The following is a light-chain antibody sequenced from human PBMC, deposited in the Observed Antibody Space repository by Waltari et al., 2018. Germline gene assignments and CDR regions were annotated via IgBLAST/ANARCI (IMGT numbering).Light chain of an antibody. CDR3: ATWDDSLNVWV. CDR1: SPHPRSTH. V-gene: IGLV1-44*01. Sequence: QSVLTPPPPASGTPGPTVTISCSGSSPHPRSTHVTLYLQPPGTAPKLLIYSNNQRPSGVPDRFSGSKSGTSASLAISGLQSEDEADYYCATWDDSLNVWVFGGGTKLTVL. J-gene: IGLJ3*02. CDR2: SNN.